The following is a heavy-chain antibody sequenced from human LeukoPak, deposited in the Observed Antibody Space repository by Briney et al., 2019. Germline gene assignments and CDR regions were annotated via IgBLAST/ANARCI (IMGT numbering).Heavy chain of an antibody. V-gene: IGHV3-23*01. CDR1: GVTFKKSA. D-gene: IGHD3-9*01. CDR3: AKGAADWYLSYIED. CDR2: MTSSADKT. Sequence: GGSLRLSCVGSGVTFKKSAMRWVRQSPGKGLEWVSTMTSSADKTYYADSVKGRFTISRDDSKNTLYLLLSSLRADDTALYYCAKGAADWYLSYIEDWGQGTRVIVSS. J-gene: IGHJ4*02.